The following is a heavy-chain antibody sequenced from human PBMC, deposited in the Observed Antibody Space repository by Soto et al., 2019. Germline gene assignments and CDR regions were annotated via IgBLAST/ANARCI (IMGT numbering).Heavy chain of an antibody. V-gene: IGHV4-30-4*08. CDR2: IYYSGRT. CDR3: ARELSNSPDYFDF. Sequence: SETLSLTCSVSGVTMSYGGYSWSWIRQPPGKGLEWIGHIYYSGRTAYNPSLKSRLIISIDTSKNQFSLNLSSMGATDTAVYYCARELSNSPDYFDFSGQGTLVTVSS. CDR1: GVTMSYGGYS. D-gene: IGHD6-6*01. J-gene: IGHJ4*02.